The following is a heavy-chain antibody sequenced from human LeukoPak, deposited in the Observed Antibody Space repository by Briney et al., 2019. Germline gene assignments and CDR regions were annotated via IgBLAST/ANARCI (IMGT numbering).Heavy chain of an antibody. CDR3: ARRGYYYGSGSYYNRYYYYMDV. CDR1: SGSFSGYY. V-gene: IGHV4-34*01. Sequence: PSESLSLTCAVYSGSFSGYYWSWIRQPPGKGLEWIGEINHSGSTNYNPSLKSRVTISVDTSKNQFSLKLSSVTAADTAVYYCARRGYYYGSGSYYNRYYYYMDVWGKGTTVTVSS. J-gene: IGHJ6*03. CDR2: INHSGST. D-gene: IGHD3-10*01.